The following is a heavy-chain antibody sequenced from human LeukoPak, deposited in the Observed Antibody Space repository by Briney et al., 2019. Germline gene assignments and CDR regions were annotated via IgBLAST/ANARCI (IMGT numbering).Heavy chain of an antibody. CDR1: GFIVSTNY. V-gene: IGHV3-53*01. CDR2: IYSDGST. D-gene: IGHD3-10*02. Sequence: SGGSLRLSCAASGFIVSTNYVSWVRQAPGKGLEWASVIYSDGSTYYADSVEGRFTISRDNSKNTLYLQLSSLRAEDTAVYYCASKRPMSLGAFDIWGQGAMVTVSS. CDR3: ASKRPMSLGAFDI. J-gene: IGHJ3*02.